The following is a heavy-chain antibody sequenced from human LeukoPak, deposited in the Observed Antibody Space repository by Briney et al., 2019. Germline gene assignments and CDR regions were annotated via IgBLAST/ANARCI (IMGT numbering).Heavy chain of an antibody. CDR2: INARGDT. V-gene: IGHV4-34*01. J-gene: IGHJ5*02. D-gene: IGHD2-2*01. CDR1: GWSFNDYY. CDR3: ARGQVPAARGYNWFDP. Sequence: PSETLSLTCAVYGWSFNDYYWNWIRQPPGKALEWIGEINARGDTNYNPSLKSRVTISVDTSKKQFSLRLTSMIAADTALYYCARGQVPAARGYNWFDPWGQGTLVTVSS.